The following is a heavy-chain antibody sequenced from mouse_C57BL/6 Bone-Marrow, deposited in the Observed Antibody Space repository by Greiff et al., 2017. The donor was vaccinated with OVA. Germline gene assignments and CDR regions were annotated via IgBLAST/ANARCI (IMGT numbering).Heavy chain of an antibody. CDR1: GYSFTGYF. J-gene: IGHJ4*01. V-gene: IGHV1-20*01. CDR3: ARRAYYGSGMGY. CDR2: INPYNGDT. Sequence: VQLQQSGPELVKPGDSVKISCKASGYSFTGYFMNWVMQSHGKSLEWIGRINPYNGDTFYNQKFKGTATLTVDKSSSTAHMELRSLTSEDSAVYDCARRAYYGSGMGYWGQGTSVTVSS. D-gene: IGHD1-1*01.